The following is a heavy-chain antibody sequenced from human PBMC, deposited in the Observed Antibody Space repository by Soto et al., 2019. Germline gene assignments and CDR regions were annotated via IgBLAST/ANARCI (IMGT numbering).Heavy chain of an antibody. J-gene: IGHJ5*02. D-gene: IGHD6-13*01. CDR3: AVSIAAAGLTGWFDP. CDR1: GYTFTSYG. V-gene: IGHV1-18*01. Sequence: GASVKVSCKASGYTFTSYGISWVRQAPGQGLEWMGWISAYNGNTNYAQKLQGRVTMTTDTSTSTAYMELRSLISDDTAVYYCAVSIAAAGLTGWFDPWGQGTLVTVSS. CDR2: ISAYNGNT.